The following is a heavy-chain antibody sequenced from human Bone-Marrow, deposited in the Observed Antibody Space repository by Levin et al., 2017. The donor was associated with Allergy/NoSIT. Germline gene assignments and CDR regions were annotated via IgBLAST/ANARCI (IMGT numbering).Heavy chain of an antibody. CDR3: ARVDSTEDNCSGGSCYGEGFDY. Sequence: ASVKVSCKASGYTFTSYAMHWVRQAPGQRLEWMGWINAGNGNTKYSQKFQGRVTITRDTSASTAYMELSSLRSEDTAVYYCARVDSTEDNCSGGSCYGEGFDYWGQGTLVTVSS. J-gene: IGHJ4*02. CDR1: GYTFTSYA. D-gene: IGHD2-15*01. CDR2: INAGNGNT. V-gene: IGHV1-3*01.